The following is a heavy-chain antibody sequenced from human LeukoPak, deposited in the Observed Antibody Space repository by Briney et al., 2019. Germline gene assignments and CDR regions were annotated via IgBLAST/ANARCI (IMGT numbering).Heavy chain of an antibody. D-gene: IGHD3-10*01. J-gene: IGHJ4*02. CDR3: AGQLLEIDY. V-gene: IGHV1-69*05. Sequence: SVKVSCKASGGTFSSYAISWVRQAPGQGLEWMGRIIPIFGTANYAQKLQGRVTITTGESTSTAYMELSSLRSEDTAVYYCAGQLLEIDYWGQGTLVTVSS. CDR1: GGTFSSYA. CDR2: IIPIFGTA.